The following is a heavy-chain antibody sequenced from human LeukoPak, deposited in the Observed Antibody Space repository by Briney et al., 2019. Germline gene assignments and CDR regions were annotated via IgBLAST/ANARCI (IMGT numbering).Heavy chain of an antibody. J-gene: IGHJ4*02. Sequence: SETLSLTCTVSGNSISSGDNYWSWIRQPAGKGLEWIGRIYTSGSTNYNPSLKSRVTISVDTSKNQFSLKLSSVTAADTAVYYCARGQGWNYYGSGSYPSYWGQGTLVTVSS. CDR2: IYTSGST. CDR1: GNSISSGDNY. V-gene: IGHV4-61*02. D-gene: IGHD3-10*01. CDR3: ARGQGWNYYGSGSYPSY.